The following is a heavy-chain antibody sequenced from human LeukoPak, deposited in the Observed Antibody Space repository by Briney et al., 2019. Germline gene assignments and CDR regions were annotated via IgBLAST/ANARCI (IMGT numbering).Heavy chain of an antibody. Sequence: SETLSLTCTVSGGSISSYCWSWIRQPPGKGLEWIGYIYTSGSTNYNPSLKSRVTISVDTSKNQFSLKLSSVTAADTAVYYCARRASGSYSFDYWGQETLVTVSS. V-gene: IGHV4-4*09. CDR3: ARRASGSYSFDY. CDR1: GGSISSYC. D-gene: IGHD1-26*01. J-gene: IGHJ4*02. CDR2: IYTSGST.